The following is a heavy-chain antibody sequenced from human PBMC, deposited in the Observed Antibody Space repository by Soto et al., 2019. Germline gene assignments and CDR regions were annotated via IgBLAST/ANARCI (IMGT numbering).Heavy chain of an antibody. CDR2: IIPIFGTA. V-gene: IGHV1-69*13. D-gene: IGHD3-3*01. CDR3: ARGGGDFWSGYQVVTAMYFDY. CDR1: GGTFSSYA. Sequence: SVKVSWKASGGTFSSYAISWVRQAPGQGLEWMGGIIPIFGTANYAQKFQGRVTITADESTSTAYMELSSLRSEDTAVYYCARGGGDFWSGYQVVTAMYFDYWGQGTLVTVSS. J-gene: IGHJ4*02.